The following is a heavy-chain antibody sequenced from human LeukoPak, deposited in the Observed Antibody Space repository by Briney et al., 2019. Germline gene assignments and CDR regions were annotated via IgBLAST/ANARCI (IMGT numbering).Heavy chain of an antibody. V-gene: IGHV3-7*01. J-gene: IGHJ4*02. D-gene: IGHD5-18*01. CDR1: GFTFSSYW. CDR3: ARDAGYGYDRFDY. CDR2: IKEDGSDK. Sequence: GGSLRLSCAASGFTFSSYWMAWVRQAPGKGLEWVANIKEDGSDKNYVESLKGRFTISRDNAKNSLYLQMDSLRAEDTAVYYCARDAGYGYDRFDYWGQGTQVTVSS.